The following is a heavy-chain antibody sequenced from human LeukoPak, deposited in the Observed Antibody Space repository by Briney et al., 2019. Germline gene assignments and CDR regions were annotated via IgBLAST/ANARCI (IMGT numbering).Heavy chain of an antibody. V-gene: IGHV1-69*05. CDR1: GGTFSNYA. J-gene: IGHJ6*03. CDR3: ARGANWNYVAYYYYYMDV. CDR2: IIPIFGTA. D-gene: IGHD1-7*01. Sequence: ASVKVSCKASGGTFSNYAISWVRQAPGQGLEWMGGIIPIFGTANYAQKFRGRVTMTTDTSTSTAYMELRSLRSDDTAVYYCARGANWNYVAYYYYYMDVWGKGTTVTVSS.